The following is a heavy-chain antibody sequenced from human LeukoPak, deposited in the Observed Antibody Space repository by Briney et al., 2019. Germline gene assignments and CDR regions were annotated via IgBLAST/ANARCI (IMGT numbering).Heavy chain of an antibody. CDR3: IANLYY. CDR2: LKSKTDGETS. CDR1: GITFTDAW. D-gene: IGHD2-8*01. V-gene: IGHV3-15*01. J-gene: IGHJ4*02. Sequence: GGSLRLSCEASGITFTDAWMGWVRQVPGKGLEWIALLKSKTDGETSDYAAPVKGRFTVSRNDAENTLFLQMDSLKIADTAVYYCIANLYYWGQGTLVTVSS.